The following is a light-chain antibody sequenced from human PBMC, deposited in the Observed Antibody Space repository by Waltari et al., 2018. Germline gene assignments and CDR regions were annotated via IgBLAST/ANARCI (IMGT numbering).Light chain of an antibody. CDR3: QQYSNWPPWT. CDR1: QGISSA. V-gene: IGKV1D-13*01. J-gene: IGKJ1*01. Sequence: AIQLTQSPSSLSASVGDRVTITCRASQGISSALAWYQQQPGRAPKLLIYDASSLESGVPSRFSGSGSGTDFTLTISSLQPEDFATYYCQQYSNWPPWTFGQGTTVEIK. CDR2: DAS.